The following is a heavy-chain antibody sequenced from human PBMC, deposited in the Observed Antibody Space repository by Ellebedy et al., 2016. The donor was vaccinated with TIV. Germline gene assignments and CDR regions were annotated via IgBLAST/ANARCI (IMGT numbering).Heavy chain of an antibody. J-gene: IGHJ3*02. CDR3: ARGPIVVVPAAIDAFDI. CDR1: GFTFSSYW. D-gene: IGHD2-2*01. V-gene: IGHV3-74*01. CDR2: INSDGSST. Sequence: GGSLRLXCAASGFTFSSYWMHWVRQAPGKGLVWVSRINSDGSSTSYADSVKGRFTISRDNAKNTLYLQMNSLRAEDTAVYYCARGPIVVVPAAIDAFDIWGQGTMVTVSS.